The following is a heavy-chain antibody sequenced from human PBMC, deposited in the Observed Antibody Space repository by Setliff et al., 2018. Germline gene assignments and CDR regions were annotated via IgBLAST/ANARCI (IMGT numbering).Heavy chain of an antibody. CDR2: INPHGSEK. CDR3: VPGRGS. J-gene: IGHJ5*02. D-gene: IGHD6-25*01. CDR1: GLSYINDW. V-gene: IGHV3-7*01. Sequence: GESLKISCTASGLSYINDWVSWVRQAPGKGLEWLASINPHGSEKYYIDSVRGRFTISRDNAQKTLYLHMNNLRADDTAVFYCVPGRGSWGQGALVTVSS.